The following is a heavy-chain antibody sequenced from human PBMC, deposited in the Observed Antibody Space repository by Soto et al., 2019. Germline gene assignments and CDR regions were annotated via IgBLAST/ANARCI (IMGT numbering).Heavy chain of an antibody. D-gene: IGHD2-15*01. Sequence: QVQLVESRAEVKKPGASVKVSCKASGYTFTSYAMHWVRQAPGQRLEWMGWINAGNGNTKYSQKFQGRVTITRDTSASTAYMELTSLRSEDTAVYYCARDPLHFSVLVLGYYYCMDVWGQGTTVTVSS. J-gene: IGHJ6*02. CDR2: INAGNGNT. CDR3: ARDPLHFSVLVLGYYYCMDV. V-gene: IGHV1-3*01. CDR1: GYTFTSYA.